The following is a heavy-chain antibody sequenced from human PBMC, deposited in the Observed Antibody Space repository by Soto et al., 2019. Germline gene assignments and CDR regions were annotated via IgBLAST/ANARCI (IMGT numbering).Heavy chain of an antibody. V-gene: IGHV1-69*13. CDR1: GGTFSSYA. CDR2: IIPIFGTA. D-gene: IGHD3-3*01. CDR3: ARAAYYDFWSGYSNFDY. Sequence: GASVKVSCKASGGTFSSYAISWVRQAPGQGLEWMGGIIPIFGTANYAQKFQGRVTITADESTSTAYMELSSLRSEDTAVYYCARAAYYDFWSGYSNFDYWGQGTLVTVSS. J-gene: IGHJ4*02.